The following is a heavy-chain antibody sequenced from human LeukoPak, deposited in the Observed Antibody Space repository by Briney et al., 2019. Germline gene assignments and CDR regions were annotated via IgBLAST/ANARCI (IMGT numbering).Heavy chain of an antibody. CDR3: ARFKVGSNTTQKNAFDI. CDR2: ISFDATEE. CDR1: GFTFSNYA. D-gene: IGHD1-26*01. V-gene: IGHV3-30*01. Sequence: GGSLRLSCAASGFTFSNYAMHWVRQAPGKGLEWVAVISFDATEEYFAKSVKGRFTISRDNSKSTLFLQMDSLRVEDTALYFCARFKVGSNTTQKNAFDIWGRGTVVTVSS. J-gene: IGHJ3*02.